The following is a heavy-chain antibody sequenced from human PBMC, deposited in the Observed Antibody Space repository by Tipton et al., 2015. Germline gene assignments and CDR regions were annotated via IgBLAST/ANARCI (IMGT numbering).Heavy chain of an antibody. D-gene: IGHD6-19*01. CDR1: GFTFDDYA. CDR3: AKHSGYDLGSVAGTEAPFDN. J-gene: IGHJ4*02. CDR2: INWNSGSI. V-gene: IGHV3-9*01. Sequence: SLRLSCAASGFTFDDYAMHWVRQAPGKGLEWISGINWNSGSIAYADSVKGRFTISRDNAKNSLYLQMNSLRAEDTALYYCAKHSGYDLGSVAGTEAPFDNWGQGTLVTVSS.